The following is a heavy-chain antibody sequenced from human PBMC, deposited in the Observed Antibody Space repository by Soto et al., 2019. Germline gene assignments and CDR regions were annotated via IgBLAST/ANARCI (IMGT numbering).Heavy chain of an antibody. Sequence: GASVKVSCKTSGDTFTNFGLSWVRQAPGQGLEWMGWIATYNSNKNYAQKFQGRLTLTTDTSTSTGYMELKSLEYDDTAVYYCARVLRGVVNWFDPWGPGTLVTVSS. D-gene: IGHD3-10*01. CDR1: GDTFTNFG. V-gene: IGHV1-18*01. CDR2: IATYNSNK. CDR3: ARVLRGVVNWFDP. J-gene: IGHJ5*02.